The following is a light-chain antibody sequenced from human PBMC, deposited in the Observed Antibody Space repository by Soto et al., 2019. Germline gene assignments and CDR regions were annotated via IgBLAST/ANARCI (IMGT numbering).Light chain of an antibody. CDR1: QSVSSNF. CDR2: GAS. CDR3: QQYGSSPRT. Sequence: IVLTQSPGTPSLSPGEIATLSCRASQSVSSNFLAWYQQKPGQAPRLLIYGASNRATGFPDRFSGSGSGTDFTLTITRLEPEDFAVYFCQQYGSSPRTFGQGTKVDIK. V-gene: IGKV3-20*01. J-gene: IGKJ1*01.